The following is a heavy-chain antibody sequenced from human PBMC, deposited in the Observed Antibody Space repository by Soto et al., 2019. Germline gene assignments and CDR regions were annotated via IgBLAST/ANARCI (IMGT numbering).Heavy chain of an antibody. J-gene: IGHJ4*02. V-gene: IGHV3-48*01. D-gene: IGHD5-12*01. CDR3: ARGDTGYDGGGH. CDR2: ISSSSSTI. Sequence: EVQLVESGGGLAQPGGSLRLSCAASGFTFSTYSMNWVRQAPGKGLECISHISSSSSTIHYADSVKGRFTISRDNAKNSLYLQMNSLRAEDTAVYYCARGDTGYDGGGHWGQGTLVTVSS. CDR1: GFTFSTYS.